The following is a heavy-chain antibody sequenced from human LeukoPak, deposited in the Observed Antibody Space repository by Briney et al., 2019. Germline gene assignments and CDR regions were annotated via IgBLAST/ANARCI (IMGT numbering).Heavy chain of an antibody. D-gene: IGHD4-11*01. V-gene: IGHV4-59*12. CDR2: IYYSGST. CDR1: GDSISSYY. CDR3: AREWQYQFDY. J-gene: IGHJ4*02. Sequence: KPSETLSLTCTVSGDSISSYYWSWIRQPPGKGLEWIGYIYYSGSTNYNPSLKSRVSISVDTSKNQFSLKVTSVTAADTAVYYCAREWQYQFDYWGQGSLVTISS.